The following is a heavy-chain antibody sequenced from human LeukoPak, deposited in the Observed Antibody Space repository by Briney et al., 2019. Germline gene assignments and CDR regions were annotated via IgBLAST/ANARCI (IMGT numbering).Heavy chain of an antibody. CDR1: GYTFTSYY. J-gene: IGHJ4*02. CDR3: ARDGASFHGWLPTSFDY. V-gene: IGHV1-46*01. Sequence: AAVKVSCKASGYTFTSYYMHWVRQAPGQGLEWMGIINPSGGSTSYAQKFQGRVTMTRDMSTSTVYMELSSLRSEDTAVYYCARDGASFHGWLPTSFDYWGQGTLVTVSS. D-gene: IGHD3-9*01. CDR2: INPSGGST.